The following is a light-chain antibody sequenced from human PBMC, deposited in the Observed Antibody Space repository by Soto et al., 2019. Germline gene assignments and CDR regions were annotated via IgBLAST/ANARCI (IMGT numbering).Light chain of an antibody. V-gene: IGKV3-20*01. Sequence: EIVLTQSPGTLSLPPGERATLSCRASQSVSNNYLAWYQHKPGQPPRLLIFGASSRATGIPDRFSGSGSGTDFTRTISRLEPEDFAVYYCQQHRSAPPSWTFGPGTKVEI. J-gene: IGKJ1*01. CDR3: QQHRSAPPSWT. CDR2: GAS. CDR1: QSVSNNY.